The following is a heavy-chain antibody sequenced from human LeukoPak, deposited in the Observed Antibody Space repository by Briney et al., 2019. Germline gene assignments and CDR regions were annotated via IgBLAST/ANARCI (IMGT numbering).Heavy chain of an antibody. CDR3: ASFGVAGGDDY. D-gene: IGHD3-3*01. CDR2: IYYSGST. J-gene: IGHJ4*02. Sequence: SETLSLTCTVSGGSISSSRYYWGWIRQPPGKGLEWIGSIYYSGSTYYNPSLKSRVTISVDTSKNQFSLKLSSVTAADTAVYYCASFGVAGGDDYWGQGTLVTVSS. CDR1: GGSISSSRYY. V-gene: IGHV4-39*01.